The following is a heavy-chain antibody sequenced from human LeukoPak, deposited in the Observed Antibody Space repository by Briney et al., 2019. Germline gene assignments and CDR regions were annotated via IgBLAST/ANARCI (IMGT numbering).Heavy chain of an antibody. D-gene: IGHD3-22*01. CDR3: ARDPSYDSSGSLLIDY. CDR1: GFTFSSYA. V-gene: IGHV3-30*04. Sequence: GRSLRLSCVASGFTFSSYAMHWVRQAPGKGLVWVAVISYDGSNKYYADSVKGRFTISRDNSKNTLYLQMNSPRAEDTAVYYCARDPSYDSSGSLLIDYWGQGTLVTVSS. J-gene: IGHJ4*02. CDR2: ISYDGSNK.